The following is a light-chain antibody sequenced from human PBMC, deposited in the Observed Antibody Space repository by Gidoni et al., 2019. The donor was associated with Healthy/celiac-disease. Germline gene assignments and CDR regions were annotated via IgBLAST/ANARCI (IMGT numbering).Light chain of an antibody. V-gene: IGLV3-19*01. Sequence: SSELTQDPAVSVALGQTVRITCQGDSLRRHYASRYQQKTGQAPVLVIYGKNNRPSVTPDRFAGSSLGNTASLTITGAQAEDEAYHYCNSRYSSGNHRVFGTWTKVTVL. J-gene: IGLJ1*01. CDR1: SLRRHY. CDR2: GKN. CDR3: NSRYSSGNHRV.